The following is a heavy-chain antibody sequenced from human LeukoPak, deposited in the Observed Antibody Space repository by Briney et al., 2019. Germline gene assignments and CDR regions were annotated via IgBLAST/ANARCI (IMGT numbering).Heavy chain of an antibody. Sequence: PSETLSLTCTVSGGSISSGGYYWSWIRQHPGKGLEWIGYIYYSGSTYYNPSLKSRVTISVDTPKNQFSLKLSSVTAADTAVYYCARGGCSSTSCYRIDDAFDIWGQGTMVTVSS. V-gene: IGHV4-31*03. D-gene: IGHD2-2*01. J-gene: IGHJ3*02. CDR2: IYYSGST. CDR3: ARGGCSSTSCYRIDDAFDI. CDR1: GGSISSGGYY.